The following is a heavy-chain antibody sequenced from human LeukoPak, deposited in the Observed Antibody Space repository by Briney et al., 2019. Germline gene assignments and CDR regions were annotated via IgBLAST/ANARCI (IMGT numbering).Heavy chain of an antibody. V-gene: IGHV1-8*03. D-gene: IGHD4-17*01. CDR1: GGTFSSYA. CDR3: ARGGKTVTTDY. J-gene: IGHJ4*02. Sequence: ASVKVSCKASGGTFSSYAISWVRQATGQGLEWMGWMNPNSGNTGYAQKFQGRVTITRNTSISTAYMELSSLRSEDTAVYYCARGGKTVTTDYRGQGTLVTVSS. CDR2: MNPNSGNT.